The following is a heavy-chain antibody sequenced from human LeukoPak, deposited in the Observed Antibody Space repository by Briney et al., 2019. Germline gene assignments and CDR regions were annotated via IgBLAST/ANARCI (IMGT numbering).Heavy chain of an antibody. V-gene: IGHV4-30-2*02. J-gene: IGHJ3*02. CDR1: GGSISSGGYS. Sequence: KPSETLSLTCAVSGGSISSGGYSWSWIRQPPGKGLEWIGYIYHSGSTNYNPSLKSRVTISVDTSKNQFSLKLSSVTAADTAVYYCARSGSGYLDAFDIWGQGTMVTVSS. CDR3: ARSGSGYLDAFDI. CDR2: IYHSGST. D-gene: IGHD3-22*01.